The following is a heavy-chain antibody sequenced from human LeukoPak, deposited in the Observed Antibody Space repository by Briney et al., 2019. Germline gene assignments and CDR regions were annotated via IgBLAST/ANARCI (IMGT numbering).Heavy chain of an antibody. D-gene: IGHD6-25*01. J-gene: IGHJ4*02. CDR1: GFTFSSYA. CDR3: AKGAGSSGWNPSDY. CDR2: ISGSGNST. Sequence: SGGSLRLSCVASGFTFSSYAMSWVRQAPGKGLEWVSVISGSGNSTYYLDSVRGRFTISRDNSKNTLYLQMSSLRAEDTAVYYCAKGAGSSGWNPSDYWGQGILATVSS. V-gene: IGHV3-23*01.